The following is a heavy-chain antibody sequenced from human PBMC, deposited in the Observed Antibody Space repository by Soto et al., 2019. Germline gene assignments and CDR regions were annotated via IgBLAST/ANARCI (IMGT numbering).Heavy chain of an antibody. CDR2: IRSKTHNYAT. Sequence: EVQLVESGGGLVQPGESLKPSCAASGFTLSGSAVHWVRQASGKGLEWVGRIRSKTHNYATDYIASVKGRFTMSRDDSNNTAYLQMNGLKTDDTAVYYCTRSGGSYSFGYWGQGTLVTVSS. CDR3: TRSGGSYSFGY. CDR1: GFTLSGSA. D-gene: IGHD1-26*01. V-gene: IGHV3-73*02. J-gene: IGHJ4*02.